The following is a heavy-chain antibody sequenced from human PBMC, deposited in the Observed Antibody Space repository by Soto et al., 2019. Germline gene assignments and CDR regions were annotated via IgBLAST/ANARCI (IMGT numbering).Heavy chain of an antibody. CDR3: ARDNGMAGSFDP. J-gene: IGHJ5*02. CDR2: ISFTSSTI. D-gene: IGHD2-8*01. Sequence: EVQLVESGGGLVQPGGSLRLSCAASGFIFSSYSMNWVRQAPGKGLEWVSYISFTSSTIFYADSVRGRFTISRDNDKNSLYLQMNTLRDEDTAVYYCARDNGMAGSFDPWGQGTLVTVSS. CDR1: GFIFSSYS. V-gene: IGHV3-48*02.